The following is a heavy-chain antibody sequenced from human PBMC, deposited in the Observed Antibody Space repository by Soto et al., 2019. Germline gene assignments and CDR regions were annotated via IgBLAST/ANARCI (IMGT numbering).Heavy chain of an antibody. CDR1: GYSFTDYH. D-gene: IGHD2-8*01. J-gene: IGHJ6*02. V-gene: IGHV1-2*04. Sequence: QVQLVQSGAEVKKPGASVKVSCKASGYSFTDYHIHWVRQAPGQGLEWLGRINPKRGGTSTAQKFQGWVTMTSDTSISTASMELTRLTSDDTAIYYCARGDSTDCSNGVCSFFYNHDMDVWGQGTTGTVSS. CDR2: INPKRGGT. CDR3: ARGDSTDCSNGVCSFFYNHDMDV.